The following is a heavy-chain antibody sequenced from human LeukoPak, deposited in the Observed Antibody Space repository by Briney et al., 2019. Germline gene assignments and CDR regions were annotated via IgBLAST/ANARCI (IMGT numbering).Heavy chain of an antibody. D-gene: IGHD4-11*01. CDR3: ARDAQRGFDYSNSLRY. CDR1: GFTFSHYG. V-gene: IGHV3-33*01. CDR2: TWSDASNQ. Sequence: PGGSLRLSCTTSGFTFSHYGMHWVRQAPGKGLEWVAVTWSDASNQYYADSVKGRFTISRDDSQKTVYLQMNSLRHEDTAVYYCARDAQRGFDYSNSLRYWGHGALVTV. J-gene: IGHJ4*01.